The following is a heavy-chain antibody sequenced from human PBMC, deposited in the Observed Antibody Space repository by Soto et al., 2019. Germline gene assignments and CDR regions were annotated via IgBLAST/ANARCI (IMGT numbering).Heavy chain of an antibody. CDR3: ARDRGYNCFDL. CDR1: GVTFSSYA. V-gene: IGHV3-23*01. Sequence: GGSLRLSCAASGVTFSSYAMSWVRQAPGKGLEWVSGMSGSGRSINYADSVKGRFTISRDDAKSALYLQMNSLRVEDTAIYYCARDRGYNCFDLWGQGTLVTVSS. CDR2: MSGSGRSI. J-gene: IGHJ5*02.